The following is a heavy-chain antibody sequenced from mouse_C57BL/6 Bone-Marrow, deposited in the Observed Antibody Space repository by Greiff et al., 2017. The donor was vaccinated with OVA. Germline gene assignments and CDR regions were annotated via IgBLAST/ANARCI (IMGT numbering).Heavy chain of an antibody. Sequence: VQLKESGPVLVKPGASVKMSCKASGYTFTDYYMNWVKQSHGKSLEWIGVINPYNGGTSYNQKFKGKATLTVDKSSSTAYMELNSLTSEDSAVYYCARYDGYYRYFDVWGTGTTVTVSS. CDR3: ARYDGYYRYFDV. CDR2: INPYNGGT. CDR1: GYTFTDYY. J-gene: IGHJ1*03. V-gene: IGHV1-19*01. D-gene: IGHD2-3*01.